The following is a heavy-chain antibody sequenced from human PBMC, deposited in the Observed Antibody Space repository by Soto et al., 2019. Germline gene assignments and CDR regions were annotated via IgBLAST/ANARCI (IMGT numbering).Heavy chain of an antibody. CDR1: GYSFTSYW. V-gene: IGHV5-51*01. CDR2: IYPGDSDT. Sequence: PGESLKISCKGSGYSFTSYWIGWVRQMPGKGLEWMGIIYPGDSDTRYSPSFQGQVTISADKSISTAYLQWSSLKASDTAMYYCARQARIAAATDNWFDPWGQGTRVTVSS. D-gene: IGHD6-13*01. CDR3: ARQARIAAATDNWFDP. J-gene: IGHJ5*02.